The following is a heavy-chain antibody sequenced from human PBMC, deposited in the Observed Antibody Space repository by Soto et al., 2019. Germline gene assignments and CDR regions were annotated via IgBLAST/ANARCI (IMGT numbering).Heavy chain of an antibody. Sequence: QVQLQESGPGLVKPSQTLSLTCTVSGASVSSGGYYWSWIRQHPGKGLEWIGYIYNNGPTYYNPPIKSRSTISVDTSKNQFSLKVTSVTVADTAVYYCARDGMVPYGMDVWGHGTTVTVSS. CDR3: ARDGMVPYGMDV. J-gene: IGHJ6*02. CDR2: IYNNGPT. CDR1: GASVSSGGYY. V-gene: IGHV4-31*03. D-gene: IGHD1-26*01.